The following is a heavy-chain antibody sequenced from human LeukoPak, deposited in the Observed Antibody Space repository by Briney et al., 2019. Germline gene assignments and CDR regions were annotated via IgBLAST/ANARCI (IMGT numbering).Heavy chain of an antibody. CDR2: ITNSGNSK. CDR1: EFTFSSYS. D-gene: IGHD3-16*01. Sequence: PGGSLRLSCAASEFTFSSYSMNWVRQAPGKGLEWVSYITNSGNSKSYADSVKGRFTISRDNAKNSLYLQINSLRAEDTAMYYCAGGLTKGFNDYWGQGTLVIVSS. CDR3: AGGLTKGFNDY. J-gene: IGHJ4*02. V-gene: IGHV3-48*01.